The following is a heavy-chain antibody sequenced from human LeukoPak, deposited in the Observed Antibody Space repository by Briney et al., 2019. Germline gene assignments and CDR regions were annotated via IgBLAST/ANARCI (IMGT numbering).Heavy chain of an antibody. CDR3: ARTGDDGYNFSNY. CDR2: IYHSGST. D-gene: IGHD5-24*01. Sequence: SETLSLTCAVSGGSISSGGYSWSWIRQPPGKGLEWIGYIYHSGSTYYNPSLKSRVTISVDTSKNQFSLKLSSVTAADTAVYYCARTGDDGYNFSNYWGQGTLVTVSS. CDR1: GGSISSGGYS. J-gene: IGHJ4*02. V-gene: IGHV4-30-2*01.